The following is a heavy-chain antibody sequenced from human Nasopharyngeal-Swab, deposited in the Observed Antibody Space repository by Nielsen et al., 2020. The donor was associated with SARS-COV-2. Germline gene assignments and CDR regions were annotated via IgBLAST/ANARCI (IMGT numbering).Heavy chain of an antibody. V-gene: IGHV1-18*01. D-gene: IGHD3-22*01. CDR1: VYTFTSYG. J-gene: IGHJ6*02. CDR2: ISAYNGNT. CDR3: ARINYYDSSGRRYYYYYGMDV. Sequence: ASVNVSCKASVYTFTSYGISGVRQAPGQGLEWMGWISAYNGNTHYAQKLQGRVTMTTDTSTSTAYMELRSLRSDDTAVYYCARINYYDSSGRRYYYYYGMDVWGQGTTVTVSS.